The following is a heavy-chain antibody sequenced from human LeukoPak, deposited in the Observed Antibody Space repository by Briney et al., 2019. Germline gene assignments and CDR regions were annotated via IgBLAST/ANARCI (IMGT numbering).Heavy chain of an antibody. Sequence: GSSVKVSCKXSGGTFSSYAISWVRQSPGQGLEWMGGIIPIFGTANYAQKFQGRVTITADESTSTAYMELSSLRSEDTAVYYCAIDSQDGYNFDYFDYWGQGTLVTVSS. CDR3: AIDSQDGYNFDYFDY. J-gene: IGHJ4*02. CDR1: GGTFSSYA. V-gene: IGHV1-69*01. CDR2: IIPIFGTA. D-gene: IGHD5-24*01.